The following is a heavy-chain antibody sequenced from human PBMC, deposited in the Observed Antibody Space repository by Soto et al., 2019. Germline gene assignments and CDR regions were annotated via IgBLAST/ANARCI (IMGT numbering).Heavy chain of an antibody. J-gene: IGHJ4*02. V-gene: IGHV1-69*08. CDR2: TIPLLNVA. D-gene: IGHD5-12*01. CDR1: GGTFRTST. CDR3: ARDSPSGSTYSGYDAIDS. Sequence: QVQLVQSGAEVKKPGSSVKVSCKASGGTFRTSTFTWVRQAPGQGLEWMGRTIPLLNVADYAQDFQGRVTITAAKSTSTAYMELPSLTSKDTSVYYCARDSPSGSTYSGYDAIDSWGQGTLVTVSS.